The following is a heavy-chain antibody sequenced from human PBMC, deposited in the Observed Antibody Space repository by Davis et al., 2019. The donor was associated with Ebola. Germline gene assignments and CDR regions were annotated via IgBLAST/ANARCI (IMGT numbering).Heavy chain of an antibody. D-gene: IGHD4-17*01. CDR1: GYTFRNSA. J-gene: IGHJ4*02. CDR3: ARELGAFYGDALDY. Sequence: SCKASGYTFRNSAISWVRQAPGKGLEWVANIKQDGSEKYYVDSVKGRFTISRDNAKNSLYLQMNSLRAEDTAVYYWARELGAFYGDALDYWGQGTLVTVSS. CDR2: IKQDGSEK. V-gene: IGHV3-7*03.